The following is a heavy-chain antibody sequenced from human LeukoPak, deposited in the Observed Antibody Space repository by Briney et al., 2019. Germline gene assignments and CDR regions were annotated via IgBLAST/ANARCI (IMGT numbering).Heavy chain of an antibody. CDR1: GYTFTVHY. J-gene: IGHJ4*02. V-gene: IGHV1-2*02. Sequence: ASLKVSCKASGYTFTVHYLHLLRQAPGQGLEWMGWIKPDSGATNFAQNFQGRVTMTSDTSINTAYMELSSLTSDDTAMYYCARDHDYGPDYWGQGTLVTVSA. CDR3: ARDHDYGPDY. CDR2: IKPDSGAT. D-gene: IGHD4/OR15-4a*01.